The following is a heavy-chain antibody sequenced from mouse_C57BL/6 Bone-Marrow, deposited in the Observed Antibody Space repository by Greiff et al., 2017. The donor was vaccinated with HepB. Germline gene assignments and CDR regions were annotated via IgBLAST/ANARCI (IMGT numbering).Heavy chain of an antibody. CDR2: ISDGGSYT. CDR1: GFTFSSYA. J-gene: IGHJ2*01. CDR3: ARYYYGSRGDYFDY. D-gene: IGHD1-1*01. V-gene: IGHV5-4*01. Sequence: EVQGVESGGGLVKPGGSLKLSCAASGFTFSSYAMSWVRQTPEKRLEWVATISDGGSYTYYPDNVKGRFTISRDNAKNNLYLQMSHLKSEDTAMYYCARYYYGSRGDYFDYWGQGTTLTVSS.